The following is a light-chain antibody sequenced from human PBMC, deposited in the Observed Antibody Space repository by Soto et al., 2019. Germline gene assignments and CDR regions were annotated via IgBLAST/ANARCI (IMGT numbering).Light chain of an antibody. CDR2: GAS. CDR1: QSVSSSF. Sequence: EIVLTQSPGTLSLSPGERATLSCRASQSVSSSFLAWYQQKPGQAPRLRIYGASSRATGIPDRFSGSGSGTDFTLPISRLEPEDFAVYYCQQYGSSPTCGQGTRLEIK. CDR3: QQYGSSPT. J-gene: IGKJ5*01. V-gene: IGKV3-20*01.